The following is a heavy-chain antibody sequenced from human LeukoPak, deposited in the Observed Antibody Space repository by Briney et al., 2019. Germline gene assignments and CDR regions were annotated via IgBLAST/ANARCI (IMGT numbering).Heavy chain of an antibody. D-gene: IGHD5-12*01. Sequence: PGGSLRLSCAASGFTFSSYWMHWVRQAPGKGLVWVSRINSDGSSTSYADSVKGRFTISRDNAKNTLYLQMNSLRAEDTAVYYCARDEEATSVGYYYYGMDVWGQGTTVTVSS. V-gene: IGHV3-74*01. J-gene: IGHJ6*02. CDR1: GFTFSSYW. CDR3: ARDEEATSVGYYYYGMDV. CDR2: INSDGSST.